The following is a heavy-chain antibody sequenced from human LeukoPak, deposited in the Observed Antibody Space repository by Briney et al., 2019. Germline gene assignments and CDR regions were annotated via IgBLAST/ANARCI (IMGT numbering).Heavy chain of an antibody. CDR2: IYSGDST. CDR1: GFTVSSNY. D-gene: IGHD5-18*01. CDR3: ARDLGYSYGYVY. V-gene: IGHV3-53*01. J-gene: IGHJ4*02. Sequence: GGSLRLSCAASGFTVSSNYMSWVRQAPGKGLEWVSVIYSGDSTYYADSVKGRFTISRDNSKNTLYLQMNSLRAEDTAVYYCARDLGYSYGYVYWGQGTLVTVSS.